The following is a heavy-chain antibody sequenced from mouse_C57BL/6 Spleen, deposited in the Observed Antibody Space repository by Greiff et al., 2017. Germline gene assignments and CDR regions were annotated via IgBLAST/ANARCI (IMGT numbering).Heavy chain of an antibody. Sequence: EVHLVESGGGLVQPKGSLKLSCAASGFSFNTYAMNWVRQAPGKGLEWVARIRSNSNNYATYYADSVKNRFTISRDDSESMLYLQMNNVKTEDTAMYYCVRHEGDYDYPYAMDYWGQGTSVTVSS. V-gene: IGHV10-1*01. J-gene: IGHJ4*01. D-gene: IGHD2-4*01. CDR3: VRHEGDYDYPYAMDY. CDR1: GFSFNTYA. CDR2: IRSNSNNYAT.